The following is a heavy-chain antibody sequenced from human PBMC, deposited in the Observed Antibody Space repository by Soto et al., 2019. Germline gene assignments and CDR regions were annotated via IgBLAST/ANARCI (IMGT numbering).Heavy chain of an antibody. CDR2: IYHSGST. Sequence: SETLSLTCAVSGYSISSGYYWGWIRQPPGKGLEWIGSIYHSGSTYYNPSLKSRVTISVDTSKNQFSLKLSSVTAADTAVYYCARVGYYGMDVWGQGTTGTVSS. J-gene: IGHJ6*02. CDR3: ARVGYYGMDV. V-gene: IGHV4-38-2*01. D-gene: IGHD1-26*01. CDR1: GYSISSGYY.